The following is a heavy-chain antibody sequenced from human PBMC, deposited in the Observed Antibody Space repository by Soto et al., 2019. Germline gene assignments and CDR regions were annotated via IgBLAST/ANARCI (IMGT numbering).Heavy chain of an antibody. Sequence: EVQLLESGGGLVQPGGSLRLCCAASGFTFSSYAMSWVRQAPGKGLEWVSAISGSGGSTYYADSVKGRFTISRDNSKNTLYLQMNSLRAEDTAVYYCAKDRGNYYDSSGMDYLGQGTLVTVSS. CDR1: GFTFSSYA. J-gene: IGHJ4*02. V-gene: IGHV3-23*01. CDR2: ISGSGGST. D-gene: IGHD3-22*01. CDR3: AKDRGNYYDSSGMDY.